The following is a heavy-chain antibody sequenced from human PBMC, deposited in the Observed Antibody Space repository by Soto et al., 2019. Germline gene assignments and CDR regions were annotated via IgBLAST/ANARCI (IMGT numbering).Heavy chain of an antibody. J-gene: IGHJ6*02. Sequence: GGSLRLSCAASGFTFSNAWMNWVRQAPGKGLEWVGRIKSKTDGGTTDYAAPVKGRFTISRDDSKNTLYLQMNSLKTEDTAVYYCTTDMNYDILTGYHCDYYYYGVEVWGQGTTATVSS. D-gene: IGHD3-9*01. V-gene: IGHV3-15*07. CDR1: GFTFSNAW. CDR2: IKSKTDGGTT. CDR3: TTDMNYDILTGYHCDYYYYGVEV.